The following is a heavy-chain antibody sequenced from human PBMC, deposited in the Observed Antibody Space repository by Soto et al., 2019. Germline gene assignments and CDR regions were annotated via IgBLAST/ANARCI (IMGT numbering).Heavy chain of an antibody. CDR3: ARGSANYDILTGSSPARYFDY. V-gene: IGHV3-64*01. Sequence: PGGSLRLSCAASGFTLSGYAMDWVRQAPGKGLEYVSVISSNGVGTYYANSVQGRFTISRDNSKNTVYLQMGSLRPEDMAVYYFARGSANYDILTGSSPARYFDYWGQGTLVTVSS. CDR1: GFTLSGYA. J-gene: IGHJ4*02. CDR2: ISSNGVGT. D-gene: IGHD3-9*01.